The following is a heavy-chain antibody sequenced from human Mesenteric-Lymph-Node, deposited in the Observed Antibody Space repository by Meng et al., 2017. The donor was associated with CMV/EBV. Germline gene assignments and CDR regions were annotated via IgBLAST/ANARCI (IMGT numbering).Heavy chain of an antibody. V-gene: IGHV4-39*07. J-gene: IGHJ6*02. CDR3: ARDRFSLGGMDV. Sequence: GSLRLSGTVPGGPISSSSYYWGCIRQPPGKGLEWIGSIYYSGSTYYNPSLKSRVTISVDTSKNQFSLKLSSVTAADTAVYYCARDRFSLGGMDVWGQGTTVTVSS. D-gene: IGHD3-16*01. CDR2: IYYSGST. CDR1: GGPISSSSYY.